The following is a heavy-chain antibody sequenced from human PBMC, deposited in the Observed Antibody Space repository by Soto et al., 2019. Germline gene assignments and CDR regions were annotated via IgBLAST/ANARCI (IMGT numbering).Heavy chain of an antibody. CDR3: AKSSTLGYYYDSSGYGNY. D-gene: IGHD3-22*01. CDR1: GFTFSSYG. Sequence: GGSLRLSCAASGFTFSSYGMHWVRQAPGKGLEWVAVISYDGSNKYYADSVKGRFTISRDNSKNTLYLQMNSLRAEDTAVYYCAKSSTLGYYYDSSGYGNYWGQGTLVTVSS. J-gene: IGHJ4*02. V-gene: IGHV3-30*18. CDR2: ISYDGSNK.